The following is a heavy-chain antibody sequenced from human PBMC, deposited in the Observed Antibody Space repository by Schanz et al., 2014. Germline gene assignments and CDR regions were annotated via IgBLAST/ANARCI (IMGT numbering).Heavy chain of an antibody. D-gene: IGHD3-10*01. J-gene: IGHJ3*02. Sequence: EVQLVESGGGLVQPGGSLRLSCTASGFTFSTDAMSWVRQAPGRGLEWVSIISGSGGSTYYADSVKGRFTISRDNSKNTLYLQMNSLRAEDTAVYYCAKGRFGELSAFDIWGQGTMVTVSS. V-gene: IGHV3-23*04. CDR1: GFTFSTDA. CDR3: AKGRFGELSAFDI. CDR2: ISGSGGST.